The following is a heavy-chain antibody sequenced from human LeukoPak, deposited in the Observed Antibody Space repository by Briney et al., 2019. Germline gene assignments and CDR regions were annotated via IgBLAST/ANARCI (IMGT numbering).Heavy chain of an antibody. V-gene: IGHV4-61*08. CDR2: IYYSGST. CDR1: GGSISSGDYY. CDR3: ARGPSGSYHY. D-gene: IGHD1-26*01. J-gene: IGHJ4*02. Sequence: NASETLSLTCTVSGGSISSGDYYWSWIRQPPGKGLEWIGHIYYSGSTNYNPSLKSRVTISVDTSKNQFSLKLSSVTAADTAVYYCARGPSGSYHYWGQGTLVTVSS.